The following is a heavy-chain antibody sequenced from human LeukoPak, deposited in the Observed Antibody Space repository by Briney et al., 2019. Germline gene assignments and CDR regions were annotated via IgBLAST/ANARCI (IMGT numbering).Heavy chain of an antibody. Sequence: GGSLRLSSAAAGFTFCGNAMSWDRPGPGKGREWGSGISGSGGSTCYADSVKGRFTISRDNSKNTLYLQMNSLRAEDTAVYYCVGAIYYDSSGPFFDYWGQGTLVTVSS. CDR2: ISGSGGST. J-gene: IGHJ4*02. V-gene: IGHV3-23*01. CDR3: VGAIYYDSSGPFFDY. D-gene: IGHD3-22*01. CDR1: GFTFCGNA.